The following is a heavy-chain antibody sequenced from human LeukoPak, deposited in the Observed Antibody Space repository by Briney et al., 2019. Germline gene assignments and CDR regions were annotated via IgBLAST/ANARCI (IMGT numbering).Heavy chain of an antibody. CDR2: IYHSGST. J-gene: IGHJ3*02. CDR1: GYSISSGCY. Sequence: SETLSLTCTVSGYSISSGCYWGWIRQPPGKGLEWIGAIYHSGSTYYNPSLKSRITISVDTSKNQFSLKLISVTAADTAVYYCARARGTFDIWGQGSMVTVSS. CDR3: ARARGTFDI. V-gene: IGHV4-38-2*02. D-gene: IGHD3-10*01.